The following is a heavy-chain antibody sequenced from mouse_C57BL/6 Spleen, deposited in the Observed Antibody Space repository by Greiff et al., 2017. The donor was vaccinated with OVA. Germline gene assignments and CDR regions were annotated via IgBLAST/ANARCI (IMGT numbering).Heavy chain of an antibody. Sequence: EVHLVESGGGLVQPKGSLKLSCAASGFTFNTYAMHWVRQAPGKGLEWVARIRRKSSNYATYYADSVKDRFTISRDDSQSMLYLQMNNLKTEDTAMYYCVRGPSYAMDYWGQGTSVTVSS. J-gene: IGHJ4*01. V-gene: IGHV10-3*01. CDR1: GFTFNTYA. CDR2: IRRKSSNYAT. CDR3: VRGPSYAMDY.